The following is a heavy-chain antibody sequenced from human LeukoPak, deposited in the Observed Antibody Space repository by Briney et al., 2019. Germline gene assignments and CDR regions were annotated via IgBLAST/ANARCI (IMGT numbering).Heavy chain of an antibody. J-gene: IGHJ5*02. CDR2: IYYSGST. Sequence: PSETLSLTCTVSGDSISSSYWAWIRQPPGEGLEWIGYIYYSGSTNYNPSLKSRVTISVDTSKNQFSLKLSSVTAADTAVYYCARVPPFQLGVGWFDPWGQGTLVTVSS. CDR3: ARVPPFQLGVGWFDP. V-gene: IGHV4-59*01. CDR1: GDSISSSY. D-gene: IGHD7-27*01.